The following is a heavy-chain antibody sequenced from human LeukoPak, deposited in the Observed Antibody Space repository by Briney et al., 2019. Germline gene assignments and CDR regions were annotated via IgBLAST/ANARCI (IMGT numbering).Heavy chain of an antibody. J-gene: IGHJ4*02. V-gene: IGHV3-23*01. CDR3: AKIWFGELSDDYFDY. Sequence: GGSLRLSCAASGFTFSSYAMSWVRQAPGKGLEWVSAISGSGGSTYYADSVKGRFTISRENTNNTLYLQINSLRAEDTAVYYCAKIWFGELSDDYFDYWGQGTLVTVSS. D-gene: IGHD3-10*01. CDR2: ISGSGGST. CDR1: GFTFSSYA.